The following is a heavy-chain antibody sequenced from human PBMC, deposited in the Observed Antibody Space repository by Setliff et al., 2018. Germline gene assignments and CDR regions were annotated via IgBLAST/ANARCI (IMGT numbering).Heavy chain of an antibody. CDR1: GGTFSSYA. V-gene: IGHV1-3*01. D-gene: IGHD6-6*01. CDR2: INPASGNT. CDR3: SRGRRGSTWTSDF. J-gene: IGHJ4*02. Sequence: ASVKVSCKASGGTFSSYALHWVRQAPGQRLQWMGWINPASGNTKYSQEFQGRVTMTIDTSTSTAYMELSRLSSDDTAVYYCSRGRRGSTWTSDFWGQGTLVTVSS.